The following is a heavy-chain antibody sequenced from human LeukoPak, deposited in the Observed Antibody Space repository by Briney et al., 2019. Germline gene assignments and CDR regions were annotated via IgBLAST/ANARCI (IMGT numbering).Heavy chain of an antibody. Sequence: ASVKVSCTVSGYTLTELSMHWVRQAPGKGLEWMGGFDPEDGETIYAQKFQGRVTMTEDTSTDTAYMELSCLRSEDTAVYYCARDNSVGDNAWWFDPWGQGTLVTVSS. J-gene: IGHJ5*02. D-gene: IGHD1-26*01. V-gene: IGHV1-24*01. CDR1: GYTLTELS. CDR3: ARDNSVGDNAWWFDP. CDR2: FDPEDGET.